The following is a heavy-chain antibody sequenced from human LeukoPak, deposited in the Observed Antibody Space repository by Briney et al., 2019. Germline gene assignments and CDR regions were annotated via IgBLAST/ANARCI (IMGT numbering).Heavy chain of an antibody. CDR2: INTNTGNP. CDR1: GYTFTSYG. J-gene: IGHJ4*02. CDR3: AGESPNYGSGSYSWDY. V-gene: IGHV7-4-1*02. Sequence: ASVKVSCKASGYTFTSYGISWVRQAPGQGLEWMGWINTNTGNPTYAQGFTGRFVFSLDTSVSTAYLQISSLKAEDTAVYYCAGESPNYGSGSYSWDYWGQGTLVTVSS. D-gene: IGHD3-10*01.